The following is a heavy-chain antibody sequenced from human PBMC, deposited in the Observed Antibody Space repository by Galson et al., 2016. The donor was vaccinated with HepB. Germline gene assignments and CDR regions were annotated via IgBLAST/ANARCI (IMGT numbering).Heavy chain of an antibody. CDR2: INPNSGGT. D-gene: IGHD5-24*01. J-gene: IGHJ4*02. CDR1: GYTFTDYY. Sequence: SVKVSCKASGYTFTDYYIHWVRQAPGQGLEWMGWINPNSGGTNYAQKFQGWVTMTRDTSFSTAYMELSRLRSDDTAVYYCARDRDAYNSYYYWGQGTLVTVSS. CDR3: ARDRDAYNSYYY. V-gene: IGHV1-2*04.